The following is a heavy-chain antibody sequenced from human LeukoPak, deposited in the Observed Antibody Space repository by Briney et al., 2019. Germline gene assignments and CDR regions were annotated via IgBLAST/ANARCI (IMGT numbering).Heavy chain of an antibody. D-gene: IGHD6-25*01. CDR2: IYYSGST. Sequence: ASETLSLTCTVSGGSISSYYWSWIRQPPGKGLEWIGYIYYSGSTNYNPSLKSRVTISVDTSKNQFSLKLSSVTAADTAVYYCARGLSAISYYYYYMDVWGKGTTVTVSS. V-gene: IGHV4-59*12. CDR3: ARGLSAISYYYYYMDV. J-gene: IGHJ6*03. CDR1: GGSISSYY.